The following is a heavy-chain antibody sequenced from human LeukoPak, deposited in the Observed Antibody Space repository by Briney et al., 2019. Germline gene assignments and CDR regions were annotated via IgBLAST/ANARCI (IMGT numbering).Heavy chain of an antibody. J-gene: IGHJ4*02. CDR1: GFTFSSYE. D-gene: IGHD3-10*01. CDR3: ARVLGKRFGELLDIGDFDY. CDR2: ISSSGSTI. Sequence: PGGSLRLSCAASGFTFSSYEMNWVRQAPGKGLEWVSYISSSGSTIYYADSVKGRFTISRDNAKNSLYLQMNSLRAEDTAVYYCARVLGKRFGELLDIGDFDYWGQGTLVTVSS. V-gene: IGHV3-48*03.